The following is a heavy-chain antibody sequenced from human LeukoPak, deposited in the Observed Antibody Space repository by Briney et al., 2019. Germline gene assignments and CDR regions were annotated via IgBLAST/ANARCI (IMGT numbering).Heavy chain of an antibody. CDR2: IKQDGSEK. Sequence: GGSLRLSCAASGFTFSSYWMSWVRQAPGKGLEWVANIKQDGSEKYYVDSVKGRFTISRDNAKNSLYLQMNSLRAEDTAVYYCARGLCGGDCYSEYYFDYWGQGTLVTVSS. V-gene: IGHV3-7*01. D-gene: IGHD2-21*02. CDR1: GFTFSSYW. J-gene: IGHJ4*02. CDR3: ARGLCGGDCYSEYYFDY.